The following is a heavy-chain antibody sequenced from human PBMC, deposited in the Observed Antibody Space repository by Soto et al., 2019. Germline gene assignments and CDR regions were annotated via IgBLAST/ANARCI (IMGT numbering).Heavy chain of an antibody. CDR1: GFTFSNYD. D-gene: IGHD2-15*01. CDR2: IGTAGDT. J-gene: IGHJ4*02. Sequence: EVQLVESGGGLVQPGGSLRLSCAASGFTFSNYDMHWVRQVTGKGLEWVSTIGTAGDTYYPGSVKGRFTISRENTQNSVYLQMNRPRAWHTGGSYCAKGRLISVCFFDSWGQGTLVTVPS. V-gene: IGHV3-13*01. CDR3: AKGRLISVCFFDS.